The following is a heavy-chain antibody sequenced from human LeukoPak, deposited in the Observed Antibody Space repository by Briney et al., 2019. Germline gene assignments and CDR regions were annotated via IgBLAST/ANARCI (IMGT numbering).Heavy chain of an antibody. V-gene: IGHV1-69*13. D-gene: IGHD3-22*01. J-gene: IGHJ4*02. CDR2: IIPIFGTA. CDR3: ARVRVSGYYDSSGYTYFDY. Sequence: ASVKVSCKASGGTFSSYAFSWVRQAPGQGLEWMGGIIPIFGTANYAQKFQGRVTITADESTSTAYMELSSLRSEDTAVYYCARVRVSGYYDSSGYTYFDYWGQGTLVTVSS. CDR1: GGTFSSYA.